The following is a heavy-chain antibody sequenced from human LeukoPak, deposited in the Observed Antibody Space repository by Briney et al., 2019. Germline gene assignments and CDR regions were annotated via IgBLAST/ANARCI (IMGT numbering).Heavy chain of an antibody. CDR1: AFTFSSYA. Sequence: GGSLRLSCAASAFTFSSYAMSWVRKAPGKGLEWVSAISGSGGSTYYADSVKGRFTISRDNAKKSLYLQMNSLRGEDTAVYFCARGGTYDIWGQGTRVTVSS. CDR2: ISGSGGST. CDR3: ARGGTYDI. V-gene: IGHV3-23*01. J-gene: IGHJ3*02.